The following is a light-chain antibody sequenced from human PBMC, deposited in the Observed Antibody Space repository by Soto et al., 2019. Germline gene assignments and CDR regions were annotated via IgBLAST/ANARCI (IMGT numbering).Light chain of an antibody. CDR2: DAS. CDR3: QQRSNWPLA. J-gene: IGKJ5*01. Sequence: EIVLTQSPATLSLSPGERATLSCRASESVSSYLAWYQQKPGQAPRLLIYDASNRATGIPARFSGNGFATDFTLTISSLEPEDFAVYYCQQRSNWPLAFGLGTRLEIK. V-gene: IGKV3-11*01. CDR1: ESVSSY.